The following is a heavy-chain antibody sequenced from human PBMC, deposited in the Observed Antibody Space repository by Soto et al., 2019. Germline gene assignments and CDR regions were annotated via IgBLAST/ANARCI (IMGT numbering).Heavy chain of an antibody. J-gene: IGHJ6*02. Sequence: ASVKVSCKASGYTFTGYYMHRVRQAPGQGLEWMGWINPNSGGTNYAQKFQGRVTMTRDTSISTAYMELSRLRSDDTAVYYCARTTTYCSGGSCYSKYYYGMDVWGQGTTVTVSS. V-gene: IGHV1-2*02. D-gene: IGHD2-15*01. CDR2: INPNSGGT. CDR3: ARTTTYCSGGSCYSKYYYGMDV. CDR1: GYTFTGYY.